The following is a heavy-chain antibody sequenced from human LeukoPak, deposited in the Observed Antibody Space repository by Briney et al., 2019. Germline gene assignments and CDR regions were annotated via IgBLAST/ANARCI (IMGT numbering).Heavy chain of an antibody. Sequence: GESLKISCKASGYSFSSYWIGWVRQMPGKGLEWMGLIYPGDSDTRYSPSFEGHVTISADRSISTAYLQWSSLKASDTAIYYCVTSINTHYFDYWGQGTLVTVSS. D-gene: IGHD2-15*01. CDR3: VTSINTHYFDY. V-gene: IGHV5-51*01. J-gene: IGHJ4*02. CDR2: IYPGDSDT. CDR1: GYSFSSYW.